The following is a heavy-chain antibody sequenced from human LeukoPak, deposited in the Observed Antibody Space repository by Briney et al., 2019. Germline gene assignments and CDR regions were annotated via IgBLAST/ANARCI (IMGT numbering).Heavy chain of an antibody. CDR3: ARLGRRAAVAGPFDY. D-gene: IGHD6-19*01. Sequence: PGRSLRLSCAASGFTFSSYGMHWVRQAPGKGLEWVAVIWYDGSSKYYADSVKGRFTISRDNSKNTLYLQMNSLRAEDTAVYYCARLGRRAAVAGPFDYWGQGTLVTVSS. CDR2: IWYDGSSK. J-gene: IGHJ4*02. V-gene: IGHV3-33*01. CDR1: GFTFSSYG.